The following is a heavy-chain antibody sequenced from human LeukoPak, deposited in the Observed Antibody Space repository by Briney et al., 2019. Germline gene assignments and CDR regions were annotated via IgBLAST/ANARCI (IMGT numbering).Heavy chain of an antibody. J-gene: IGHJ4*02. Sequence: PGGSLRLSCVASGFTFSSYEMNWVRQAPGQGLEWVSYISSSGGLMNYADSVKGQFTISRDNAKNSLYLQMNSLRVEDTAFYYCAGGNGHWGQGTLVTVSS. CDR2: ISSSGGLM. V-gene: IGHV3-48*03. CDR1: GFTFSSYE. D-gene: IGHD4-23*01. CDR3: AGGNGH.